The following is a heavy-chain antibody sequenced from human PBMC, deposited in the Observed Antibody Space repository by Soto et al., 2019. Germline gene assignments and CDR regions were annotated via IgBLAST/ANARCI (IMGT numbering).Heavy chain of an antibody. V-gene: IGHV3-53*01. J-gene: IGHJ4*02. CDR3: ARSGYSFAWGY. CDR1: GFLVNSAY. D-gene: IGHD5-18*01. CDR2: INSDGST. Sequence: EVQLVESGGGLIPPGGSLSLSCAASGFLVNSAYMTWVRQPPGKGLEWLSMINSDGSTLYAESVKGRFTISRDNSKNRLDLQMNSLRAEDTAMYYCARSGYSFAWGYWGQGTLVIVTS.